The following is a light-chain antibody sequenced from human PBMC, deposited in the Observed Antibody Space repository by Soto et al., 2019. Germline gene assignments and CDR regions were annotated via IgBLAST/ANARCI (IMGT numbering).Light chain of an antibody. J-gene: IGKJ1*01. CDR1: QSVSSN. V-gene: IGKV3-15*01. Sequence: EIVMTQSPATLSVSPGERATLSCRASQSVSSNLAWYQQKPGQAPRLLIYGASTRATGIPARFSGSGSGTEFTLTISSLQSEDFAVYYRQQYNNWPNKWTFGQGTK. CDR2: GAS. CDR3: QQYNNWPNKWT.